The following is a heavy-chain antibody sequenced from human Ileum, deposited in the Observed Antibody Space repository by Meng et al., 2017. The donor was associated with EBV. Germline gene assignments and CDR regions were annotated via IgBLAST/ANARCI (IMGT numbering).Heavy chain of an antibody. Sequence: QVQLQQWGVGLLEPSETLSLTCAGYGGSFSGYYWSWIRQPPGKGLEWIGEINHSGSTNYNPSLKSRVTISVDTSKNQFSLKLSSVTAADTAVYYCARGHDYGDYASDYWGQGTLVTVSS. CDR2: INHSGST. CDR1: GGSFSGYY. V-gene: IGHV4-34*01. D-gene: IGHD4-17*01. J-gene: IGHJ4*02. CDR3: ARGHDYGDYASDY.